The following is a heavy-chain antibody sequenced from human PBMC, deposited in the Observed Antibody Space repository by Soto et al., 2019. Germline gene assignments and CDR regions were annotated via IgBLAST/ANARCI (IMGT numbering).Heavy chain of an antibody. CDR3: ARGIKYGAHSRWFDP. V-gene: IGHV1-8*01. D-gene: IGHD4-17*01. CDR2: MNPDSGKT. Sequence: QVQLLQSGAEVKKPGASVKVSCKASGYTFTSYEINWVRQATGQGLEYLGWMNPDSGKTAYVQKFQGRVTMTWDTSISTAYMELSSLRSEDTAVYFCARGIKYGAHSRWFDPWGQGTLVTVSS. CDR1: GYTFTSYE. J-gene: IGHJ5*02.